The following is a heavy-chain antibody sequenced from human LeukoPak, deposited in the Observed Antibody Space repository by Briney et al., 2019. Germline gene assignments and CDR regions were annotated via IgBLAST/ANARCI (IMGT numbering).Heavy chain of an antibody. CDR3: ARDIAGIAAVGTNYFDY. D-gene: IGHD6-13*01. J-gene: IGHJ4*02. CDR2: VSYDGNNK. Sequence: GGSLRLSCAASGFTFSSYAMSWVRQAPGKGLEWVAVVSYDGNNKYYRASVKGRFTISRDNSNNTLFLQMNSLRAEDTAVYFCARDIAGIAAVGTNYFDYWGQGTLVTVS. V-gene: IGHV3-30-3*01. CDR1: GFTFSSYA.